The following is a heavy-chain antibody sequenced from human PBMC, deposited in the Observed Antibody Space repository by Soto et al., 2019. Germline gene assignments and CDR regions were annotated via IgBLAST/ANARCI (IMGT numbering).Heavy chain of an antibody. V-gene: IGHV4-34*01. CDR1: GGSFSGYY. CDR3: ARLAMVRGVIVFDY. CDR2: INHSGST. J-gene: IGHJ4*02. Sequence: SETLSLTCAVYGGSFSGYYWSWIRQPPGKGLEWIGEINHSGSTNYNPSLKSRVTISVDTSKNQFSLKLSSVTAADTAVYYCARLAMVRGVIVFDYWGQGTLVTVSS. D-gene: IGHD3-10*01.